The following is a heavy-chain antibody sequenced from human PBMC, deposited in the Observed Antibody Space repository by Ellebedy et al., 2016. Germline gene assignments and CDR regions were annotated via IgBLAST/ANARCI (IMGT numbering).Heavy chain of an antibody. CDR2: INHSGST. D-gene: IGHD3-3*01. Sequence: SETLSLTXAVYGGSFSGYYWSWIRQPPGKGLEWIGEINHSGSTNYNPSLKSRVTISVDTSKNQFSLKLSSVTAADTAVYYCARGVPNPPYPLRFHNWFNPWGQGTLVTVSS. CDR3: ARGVPNPPYPLRFHNWFNP. CDR1: GGSFSGYY. V-gene: IGHV4-34*01. J-gene: IGHJ5*02.